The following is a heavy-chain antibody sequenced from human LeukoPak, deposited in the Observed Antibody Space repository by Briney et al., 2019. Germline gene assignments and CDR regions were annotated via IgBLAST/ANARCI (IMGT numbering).Heavy chain of an antibody. Sequence: SETLSLTCTVSGGSVSSSSYYWGWIRQPPGKGLEWIGSIYHSGSTYYNPSLKIRVTISVDTSKNQFSLKLSSVTAADTAVYYCARHPRGSISMVRGVIGWFDPWGQGTLVTVSS. CDR3: ARHPRGSISMVRGVIGWFDP. D-gene: IGHD3-10*01. J-gene: IGHJ5*02. CDR2: IYHSGST. V-gene: IGHV4-39*01. CDR1: GGSVSSSSYY.